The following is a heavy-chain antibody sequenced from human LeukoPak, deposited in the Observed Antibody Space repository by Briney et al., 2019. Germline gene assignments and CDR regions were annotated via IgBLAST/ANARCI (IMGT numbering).Heavy chain of an antibody. V-gene: IGHV1-18*01. D-gene: IGHD6-6*01. CDR2: ISAYNGNT. J-gene: IGHJ6*03. CDR3: ARGAARSMYYYYMDV. Sequence: GASVKVSCKASGYTFTSYGISWVRQAPGQGLEWMGWISAYNGNTNYAQKLQGRVTMTTDTSTSTAYMELRSLRSEDTAVYYCARGAARSMYYYYMDVWGKGTTVTVSS. CDR1: GYTFTSYG.